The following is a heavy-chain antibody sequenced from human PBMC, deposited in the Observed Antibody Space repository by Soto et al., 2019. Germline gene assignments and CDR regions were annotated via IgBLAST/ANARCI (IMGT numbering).Heavy chain of an antibody. V-gene: IGHV1-69*01. CDR2: IIPIFGTA. Sequence: QVQLVQSGAEVKKPGSSVKVSCKASGGTFSSYAISWVRQAPGQGLEWMGGIIPIFGTANYAKKFQGRVTITADESTSTAYMELSSLRSEDTAVYYCARDLKQYYYDSSGYSYYWGQGTLVTVSS. J-gene: IGHJ4*02. D-gene: IGHD3-22*01. CDR1: GGTFSSYA. CDR3: ARDLKQYYYDSSGYSYY.